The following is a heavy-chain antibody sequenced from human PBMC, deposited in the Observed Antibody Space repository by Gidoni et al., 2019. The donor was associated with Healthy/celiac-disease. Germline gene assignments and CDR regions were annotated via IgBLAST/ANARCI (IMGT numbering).Heavy chain of an antibody. CDR2: IYHSGST. CDR3: ARDQAGGEDY. CDR1: GYSISSGYY. Sequence: QVQLQESGPGLVKPSETLSLTCAVSGYSISSGYYWGWIRQPPGKGLEWIGSIYHSGSTYYNPSLKSRVTISVDTSKNQCSLKLSSVTAADTAVYYCARDQAGGEDYWGQGTLVTVSS. D-gene: IGHD2-21*01. V-gene: IGHV4-38-2*02. J-gene: IGHJ4*02.